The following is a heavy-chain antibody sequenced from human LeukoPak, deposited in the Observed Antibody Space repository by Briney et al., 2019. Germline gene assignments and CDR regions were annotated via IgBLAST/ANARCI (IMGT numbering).Heavy chain of an antibody. CDR2: INHSGST. J-gene: IGHJ5*02. V-gene: IGHV4-34*01. Sequence: PSETLSLTCAVYGGSSSGYYWSWIRQPPGQGLEWIGEINHSGSTNYNPSLKSRVTISVDTSKNQFSLKLSSVTAADTAVYYCARGLLTGYSSSWYVGSYNWFDPWGQGTLVTVSS. CDR3: ARGLLTGYSSSWYVGSYNWFDP. D-gene: IGHD6-13*01. CDR1: GGSSSGYY.